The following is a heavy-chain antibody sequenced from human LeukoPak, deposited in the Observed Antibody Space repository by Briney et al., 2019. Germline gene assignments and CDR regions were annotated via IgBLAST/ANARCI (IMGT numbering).Heavy chain of an antibody. Sequence: RGSLRLSCAPSGFTSSSYAISWVRQAPGTGLKWVSAISGTGGSTYSADSVNGRFTTSRDNSNNTLYLQINSLRAEDTAVYYYAKDGSGWPYYFDYWGQGTLVTVSS. CDR3: AKDGSGWPYYFDY. D-gene: IGHD6-19*01. J-gene: IGHJ4*02. CDR2: ISGTGGST. V-gene: IGHV3-23*01. CDR1: GFTSSSYA.